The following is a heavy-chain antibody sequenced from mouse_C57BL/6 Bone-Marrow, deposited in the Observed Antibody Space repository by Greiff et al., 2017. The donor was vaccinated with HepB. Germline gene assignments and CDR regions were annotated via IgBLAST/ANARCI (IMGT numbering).Heavy chain of an antibody. Sequence: QVQLQQPGAELVKPGASVKLSCKASGYTFPSYWMHWVKQRPGQGLEWIGMIHPNSGSTNYNEKFKSKATLTVYKSSSTAYMQLSSLTSEDSAVYYCARGGDYYYGSRDYWGQGTTLTVSS. J-gene: IGHJ2*01. CDR1: GYTFPSYW. D-gene: IGHD1-1*01. CDR3: ARGGDYYYGSRDY. CDR2: IHPNSGST. V-gene: IGHV1-64*01.